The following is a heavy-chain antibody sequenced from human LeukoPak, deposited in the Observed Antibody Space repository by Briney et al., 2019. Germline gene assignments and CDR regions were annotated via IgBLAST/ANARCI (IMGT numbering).Heavy chain of an antibody. D-gene: IGHD2-2*01. CDR2: INSGSSDI. Sequence: PGGSLRLSCAASGFTFSIYAMNWVRQASGKGLEWISYINSGSSDIHYADSVKGRFTMSRDNAKNSLFLQLNSLRAEDTAVYYCARDSYQPGLINYWGQGTLVTVSS. J-gene: IGHJ4*02. V-gene: IGHV3-21*05. CDR1: GFTFSIYA. CDR3: ARDSYQPGLINY.